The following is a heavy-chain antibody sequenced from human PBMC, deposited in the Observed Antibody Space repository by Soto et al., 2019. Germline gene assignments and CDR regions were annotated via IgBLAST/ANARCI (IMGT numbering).Heavy chain of an antibody. V-gene: IGHV1-18*01. CDR2: ISAYNGNT. D-gene: IGHD6-19*01. CDR3: ARGPSSIAVAGHFDY. CDR1: GYTFTSYG. Sequence: ASVKVSCKASGYTFTSYGISWVRQAPGQGLEWMGWISAYNGNTNYAQKLQGRVTMTTDTSTSTAYMELRSLRSDDTAVYYCARGPSSIAVAGHFDYWGQGTLVTVSS. J-gene: IGHJ4*02.